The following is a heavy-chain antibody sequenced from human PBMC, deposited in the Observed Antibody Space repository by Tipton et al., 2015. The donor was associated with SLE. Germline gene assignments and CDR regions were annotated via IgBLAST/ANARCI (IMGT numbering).Heavy chain of an antibody. D-gene: IGHD3-22*01. V-gene: IGHV4-59*11. CDR1: GGSISSHY. Sequence: TLSLTCTVSGGSISSHYWSWIRQPPGKGLGWIGYIYYSGSTNYNPSLKSRVTISVDTSKNQFSLKLSSVTAADTAVYYCARERDSSGYYDGGFDYWGQGTLVTVSS. J-gene: IGHJ4*02. CDR2: IYYSGST. CDR3: ARERDSSGYYDGGFDY.